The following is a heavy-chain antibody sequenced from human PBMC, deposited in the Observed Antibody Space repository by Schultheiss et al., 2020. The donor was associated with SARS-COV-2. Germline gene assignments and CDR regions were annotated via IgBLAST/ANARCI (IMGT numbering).Heavy chain of an antibody. CDR2: IYYSGST. Sequence: SQTLSLTCTVSGGSISSSSYYWGWIRQPPGKGLEWIGYIYYSGSTNYNPSLKSRVTISVDTSKNQFSLKLSSVTAADTAVYYCASTPLVVPVIVGMGLRNYYYMDVWGKGTTVTVSS. CDR1: GGSISSSSYY. CDR3: ASTPLVVPVIVGMGLRNYYYMDV. D-gene: IGHD2-2*01. J-gene: IGHJ6*03. V-gene: IGHV4-61*05.